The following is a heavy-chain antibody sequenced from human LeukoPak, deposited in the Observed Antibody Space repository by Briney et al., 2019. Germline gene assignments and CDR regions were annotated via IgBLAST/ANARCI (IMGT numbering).Heavy chain of an antibody. CDR3: ARGKSATYYYYMDV. Sequence: GGSLRLSCAPSGFTFTIFTMSWVRQAPGNGLEWVSYIDGTDRDIYYADSVQGRFAISKDSGKSSVSLQMNRLRVKDTAIYYCARGKSATYYYYMDVWGKGTTVTVSS. J-gene: IGHJ6*03. CDR1: GFTFTIFT. CDR2: IDGTDRDI. V-gene: IGHV3-21*06.